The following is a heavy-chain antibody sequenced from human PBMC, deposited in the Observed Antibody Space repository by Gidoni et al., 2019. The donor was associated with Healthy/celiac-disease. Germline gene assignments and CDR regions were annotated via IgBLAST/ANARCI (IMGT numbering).Heavy chain of an antibody. V-gene: IGHV3-74*01. CDR1: GFTFSSYW. CDR3: ARDDGLAYCGGDCYWGPGYYYGMDV. D-gene: IGHD2-21*02. J-gene: IGHJ6*02. Sequence: EVQLVESGGGLVQPGGSLRLSCAASGFTFSSYWMHWVRQAPGKGLVWVSRINSDGSSTSYADSVKGRFTISRDNAKNTLYLQMNSLRAEDTAVYYCARDDGLAYCGGDCYWGPGYYYGMDVWGQGTTVTVSS. CDR2: INSDGSST.